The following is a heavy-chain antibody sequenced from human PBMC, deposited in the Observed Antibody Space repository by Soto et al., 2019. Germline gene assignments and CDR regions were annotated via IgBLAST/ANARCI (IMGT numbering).Heavy chain of an antibody. J-gene: IGHJ5*02. V-gene: IGHV3-53*01. CDR3: ARSSGGVFGIIIEGSNWLAP. CDR1: GFTISTNY. Sequence: GGSLRLSCAASGFTISTNYMTWVRQAPGKGLEWVCLIDSGGDAYYADSVRGRFTISRDNSKNTLYLQMNSLRAEDTAVYYCARSSGGVFGIIIEGSNWLAPWGQGSLVTVSS. CDR2: IDSGGDA. D-gene: IGHD3-16*02.